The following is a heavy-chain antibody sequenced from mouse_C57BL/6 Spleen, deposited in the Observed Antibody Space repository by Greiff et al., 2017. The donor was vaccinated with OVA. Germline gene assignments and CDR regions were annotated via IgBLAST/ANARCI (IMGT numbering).Heavy chain of an antibody. CDR1: GFTFSDYG. CDR2: ISSGSSTI. Sequence: EVKLMESGGGLVKPGGSLKLSCAASGFTFSDYGMHWVRQAPEKGLELVAYISSGSSTIYYADTVKGRFTISRDNAKNTLFLQMTSLRSEDTAMYYCARSYYFDYWGQGTTLTVSS. CDR3: ARSYYFDY. J-gene: IGHJ2*01. V-gene: IGHV5-17*01.